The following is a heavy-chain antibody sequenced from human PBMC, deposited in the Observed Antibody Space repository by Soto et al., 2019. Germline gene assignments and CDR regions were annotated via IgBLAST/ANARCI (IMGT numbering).Heavy chain of an antibody. CDR3: AWLPVDTITSLDY. Sequence: EVQLVESGGDLVQPGGFLRLSCATSGFTFSRYWMHWVRQVPGKGLVWVSRINSDGSSISYSDSVKGRFTISRDNAKNTLYLQMNSLRVEDTAVDYCAWLPVDTITSLDYWGQGTLVTVSS. V-gene: IGHV3-74*01. J-gene: IGHJ4*02. CDR2: INSDGSSI. CDR1: GFTFSRYW. D-gene: IGHD3-3*01.